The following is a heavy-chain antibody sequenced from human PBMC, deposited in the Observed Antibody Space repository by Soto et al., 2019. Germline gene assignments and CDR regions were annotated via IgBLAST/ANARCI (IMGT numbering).Heavy chain of an antibody. CDR2: INPADSDI. CDR1: GYSFTSNW. J-gene: IGHJ4*02. V-gene: IGHV5-51*01. D-gene: IGHD2-2*01. Sequence: GESLKISCQGSGYSFTSNWIGWVRQMPGKSLEWMGIINPADSDIKYSPSFQGQVTISADKSIGTAYLQWSSLKAPDTAMYYCARHQRDDASRKIDCWGQGTLVTVSS. CDR3: ARHQRDDASRKIDC.